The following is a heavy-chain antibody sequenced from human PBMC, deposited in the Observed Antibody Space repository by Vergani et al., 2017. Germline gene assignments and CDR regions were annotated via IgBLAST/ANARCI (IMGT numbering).Heavy chain of an antibody. J-gene: IGHJ5*02. CDR1: GGSISSSSYY. Sequence: QLQLQESGPGLVKPSETLSLTCTVSGGSISSSSYYWGCIRQPPGKGLEWIGSIYYSGSPYYNPSLKSRVTMSIDTSKNQFSLKLSSVTAADTAVYYCARSGVVPASNWIDPWSRGTLVTVSS. V-gene: IGHV4-39*01. CDR2: IYYSGSP. CDR3: ARSGVVPASNWIDP. D-gene: IGHD2-2*01.